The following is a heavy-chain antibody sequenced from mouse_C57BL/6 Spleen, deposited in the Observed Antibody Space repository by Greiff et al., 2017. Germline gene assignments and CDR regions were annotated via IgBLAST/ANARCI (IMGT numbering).Heavy chain of an antibody. Sequence: VQLKQSGPELVKPGASVKMSCKASGYTFTDYNMHWVKQSHGKSLEWIGYINPNNGGTSYNQKFKGKATLTVNKSSSTAYMELRSLTSEDSAVYYCARDWIYYGKGFDYWGQGTTLTVSS. J-gene: IGHJ2*01. V-gene: IGHV1-22*01. CDR1: GYTFTDYN. D-gene: IGHD2-1*01. CDR2: INPNNGGT. CDR3: ARDWIYYGKGFDY.